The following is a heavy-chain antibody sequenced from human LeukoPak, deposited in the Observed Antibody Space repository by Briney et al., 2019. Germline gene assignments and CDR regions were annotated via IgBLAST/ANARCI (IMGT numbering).Heavy chain of an antibody. D-gene: IGHD3-16*01. V-gene: IGHV3-15*01. CDR1: GILFSDAW. Sequence: SPGGSLRLSCAVSGILFSDAWMSWVRQAPGQGLEWVGRMKSKGGGGTTDYAAPVKGRFTISRDDSRNTLYLQMDSLQIEDTAVYYCTWMTTFFTVDFWGQGTRVTVSS. J-gene: IGHJ4*02. CDR2: MKSKGGGGTT. CDR3: TWMTTFFTVDF.